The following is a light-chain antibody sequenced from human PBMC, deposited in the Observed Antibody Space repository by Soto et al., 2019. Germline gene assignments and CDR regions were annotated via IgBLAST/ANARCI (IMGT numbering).Light chain of an antibody. J-gene: IGKJ5*01. Sequence: DIQMTQSPSSLSASVGDRVTITCRASQDIRNYLAWYQQKPGKVPKVLIHGASSLQSGVPSRFSGSGSGTDFTLTISSLQPEDVATYYCSKYNNVPITFGQGTRLDIK. CDR2: GAS. V-gene: IGKV1-27*01. CDR1: QDIRNY. CDR3: SKYNNVPIT.